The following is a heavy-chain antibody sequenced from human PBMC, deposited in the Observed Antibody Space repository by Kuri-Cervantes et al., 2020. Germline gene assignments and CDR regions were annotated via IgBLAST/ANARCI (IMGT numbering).Heavy chain of an antibody. CDR3: ARRMVRGVIRTRLNWFDP. J-gene: IGHJ5*02. CDR2: IIPIFGAA. V-gene: IGHV1-69*05. CDR1: GGTFRTYA. D-gene: IGHD3-10*01. Sequence: SVKVSCKASGGTFRTYAFSWVRQAPGQGLEWVGGIIPIFGAANYAQKFQGRVTMTRNTSISTAYMELSSLRSEDTAVYYCARRMVRGVIRTRLNWFDPWGQGTLVTVSS.